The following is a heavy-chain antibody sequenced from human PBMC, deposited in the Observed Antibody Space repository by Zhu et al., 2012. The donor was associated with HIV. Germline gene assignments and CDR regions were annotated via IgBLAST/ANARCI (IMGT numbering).Heavy chain of an antibody. V-gene: IGHV4-4*09. CDR1: GGSISSYY. CDR2: IYTSGST. CDR3: ARDRGNKVQGVAWYFDL. D-gene: IGHD2/OR15-2a*01. J-gene: IGHJ2*01. Sequence: QVQLQESGPGLVKPSETLSLTCTVSGGSISSYYWSWIRQPPGKGLEWIGYIYTSGSTNYNPSLKSRVTISVDASKNQFSLKLSSVTAADTAVYYCARDRGNKVQGVAWYFDLWGRGTLVTVSS.